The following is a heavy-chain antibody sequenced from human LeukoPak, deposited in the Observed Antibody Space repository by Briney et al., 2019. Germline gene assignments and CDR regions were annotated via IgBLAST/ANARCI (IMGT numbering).Heavy chain of an antibody. Sequence: SETLSLTCTVSGGSISSSSYYWGWIRQPPGKGLEWIGSIYYSGSTYYNPSLKSRVTISVDTSKNHFSLKLSSVTAADTAVYYCARAYIGSYSAFDIWGQGTMVTVSS. CDR3: ARAYIGSYSAFDI. D-gene: IGHD1-26*01. V-gene: IGHV4-39*02. CDR2: IYYSGST. J-gene: IGHJ3*02. CDR1: GGSISSSSYY.